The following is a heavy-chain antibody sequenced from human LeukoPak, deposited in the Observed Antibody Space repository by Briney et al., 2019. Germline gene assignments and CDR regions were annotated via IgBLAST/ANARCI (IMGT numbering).Heavy chain of an antibody. Sequence: GGSLRLSCAASGFTFNNYNMNWVRQAPGKGLEWVSYISSSSSTIYYADSVKGRFTISRDNAKNSLYLQMNSLRAEDTAVYYCARDPYCTNGLCYVRYYFDYWGQGTLVTVSS. CDR1: GFTFNNYN. CDR2: ISSSSSTI. V-gene: IGHV3-48*01. CDR3: ARDPYCTNGLCYVRYYFDY. J-gene: IGHJ4*02. D-gene: IGHD2-8*01.